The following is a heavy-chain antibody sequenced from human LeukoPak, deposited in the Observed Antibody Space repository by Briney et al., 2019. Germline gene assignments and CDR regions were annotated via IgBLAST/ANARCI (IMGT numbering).Heavy chain of an antibody. CDR1: GFTFSNAW. Sequence: GGSLRLSCAASGFTFSNAWMSWVRQAPGKGLEWVAVISYDGSNKYYADSVKGRFTISRDNSKNTLYLQMNSLRAEDTAVYYCARDYAAPSTDPTDYGDYEGGDYWGQGTLVTVSS. CDR2: ISYDGSNK. V-gene: IGHV3-30*03. CDR3: ARDYAAPSTDPTDYGDYEGGDY. J-gene: IGHJ4*02. D-gene: IGHD4-17*01.